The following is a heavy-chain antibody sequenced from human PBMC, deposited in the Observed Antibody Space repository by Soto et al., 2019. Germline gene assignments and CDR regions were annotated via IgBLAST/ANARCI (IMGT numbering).Heavy chain of an antibody. J-gene: IGHJ2*01. V-gene: IGHV3-30-3*01. D-gene: IGHD5-18*01. CDR2: ISFDGSNE. Sequence: QEQLVESGGGVVQPGRSLRLSCAASGFTFSSYAMHWVRQTPGKGLEWVAVISFDGSNEYYADFVKGRFTISRDNSKNTLYLEVISLRVEDTALYYCARDESTYSYGREINWYYDLWGRGTLFTVSS. CDR3: ARDESTYSYGREINWYYDL. CDR1: GFTFSSYA.